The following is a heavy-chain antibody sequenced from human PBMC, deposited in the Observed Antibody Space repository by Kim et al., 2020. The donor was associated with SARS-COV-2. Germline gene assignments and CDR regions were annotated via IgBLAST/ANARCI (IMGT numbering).Heavy chain of an antibody. J-gene: IGHJ6*02. D-gene: IGHD5-18*01. CDR1: GYSFMNYG. Sequence: ASVKVSCQASGYSFMNYGISWVRQAPVQGLEWLGWISVYNGNKNYAQKFQARPTLTADTSATTAYMELRSLISDDAAVYYCAKEGNTAMCTPKYYFNGMDDWRQGTKVTVSS. CDR2: ISVYNGNK. CDR3: AKEGNTAMCTPKYYFNGMDD. V-gene: IGHV1-18*04.